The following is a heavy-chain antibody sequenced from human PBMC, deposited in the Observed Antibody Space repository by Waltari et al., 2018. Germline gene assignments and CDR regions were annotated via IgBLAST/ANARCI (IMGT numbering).Heavy chain of an antibody. J-gene: IGHJ6*03. CDR3: ARNPRIAAAPWFYMDV. D-gene: IGHD6-13*01. CDR1: GGSISSYS. CDR2: IYYSGST. V-gene: IGHV4-59*01. Sequence: QVQLQESGPGLVKPSETLSLTCTVSGGSISSYSWSWIRQPPGKGLEWIGYIYYSGSTSYNHTLKSRVTISGDTSKIQCSLKLTSVTAADTAVYYCARNPRIAAAPWFYMDVWGKGTTVTVSS.